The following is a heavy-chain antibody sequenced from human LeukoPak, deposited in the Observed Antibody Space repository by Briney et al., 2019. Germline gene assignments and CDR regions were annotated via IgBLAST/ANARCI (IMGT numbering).Heavy chain of an antibody. CDR1: GFTFSSYN. D-gene: IGHD3-22*01. CDR3: ARYYYDSSGYYYFDY. CDR2: ISTSSSYI. V-gene: IGHV3-21*04. Sequence: PGGSLRLSCAASGFTFSSYNMNWVRQAPGKGLEWVSFISTSSSYIYYADSVKGRFTISRDNAKNSLYLQMNSLRAEDTAVYYCARYYYDSSGYYYFDYWGQGTLVTVSS. J-gene: IGHJ4*02.